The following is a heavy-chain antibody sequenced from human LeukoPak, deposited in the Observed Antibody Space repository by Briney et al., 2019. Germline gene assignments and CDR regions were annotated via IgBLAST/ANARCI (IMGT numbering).Heavy chain of an antibody. CDR2: IYYSGST. CDR1: GGSISSYY. J-gene: IGHJ3*02. Sequence: PSETLSLTCTVSGGSISSYYWSWIRQPPGKGLEWIGYIYYSGSTNYNPSLKSRVTISADTSKNQFSLKLSSVTAADTAVYYCARDPPDVEAFDIWGQGTMVTVSS. V-gene: IGHV4-59*01. CDR3: ARDPPDVEAFDI.